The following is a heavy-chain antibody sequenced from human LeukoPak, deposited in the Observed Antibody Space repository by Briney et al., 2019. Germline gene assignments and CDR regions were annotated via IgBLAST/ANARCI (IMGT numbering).Heavy chain of an antibody. J-gene: IGHJ4*02. D-gene: IGHD6-13*01. CDR2: IRYDGSNK. CDR1: GFTFSSYG. V-gene: IGHV3-30*02. Sequence: LAGGSLRLSCAASGFTFSSYGMHWVRQAPGEGLEWVVFIRYDGSNKYYADSVKGRFTISRDNSKNTLYLQMNSLRAEDTAVYYCAKERSGSSSSWYTNYFDYWGQGTLVTVSS. CDR3: AKERSGSSSSWYTNYFDY.